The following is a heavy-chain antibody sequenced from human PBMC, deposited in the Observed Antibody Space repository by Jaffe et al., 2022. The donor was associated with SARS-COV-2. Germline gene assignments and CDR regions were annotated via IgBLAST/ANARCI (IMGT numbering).Heavy chain of an antibody. CDR2: IRGKVYGGTT. D-gene: IGHD3-22*01. CDR1: GFTFGDYA. CDR3: TRKYDSSGYSNYYYYYGMDV. J-gene: IGHJ6*02. V-gene: IGHV3-49*05. Sequence: EVQLVESGGGLVKPGRSLRLSCTASGFTFGDYAMSWFRQAPGKGLEWVGFIRGKVYGGTTEYAASVRGRFTISRDDSKSIAYLQMNSLKTEDTAVYYCTRKYDSSGYSNYYYYYGMDVWGQGTTVTVSS.